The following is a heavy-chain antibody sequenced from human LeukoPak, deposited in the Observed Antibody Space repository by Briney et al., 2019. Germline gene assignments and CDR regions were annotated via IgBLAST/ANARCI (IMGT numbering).Heavy chain of an antibody. D-gene: IGHD3-22*01. CDR2: IIGSGGST. J-gene: IGHJ5*02. CDR3: AKDHSGYYDSSGYYCWFDP. V-gene: IGHV3-23*01. Sequence: PGGSLRLSCAASGFTFSSYAMSWVRQAPGKGLEWVSPIIGSGGSTYYADSVKGRFTISRDNSKNTLYLQMNRLRAEDTDVYYCAKDHSGYYDSSGYYCWFDPWGQGTLVTVSS. CDR1: GFTFSSYA.